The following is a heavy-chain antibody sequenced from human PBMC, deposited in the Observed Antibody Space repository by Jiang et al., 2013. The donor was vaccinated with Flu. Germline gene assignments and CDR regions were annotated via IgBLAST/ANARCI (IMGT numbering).Heavy chain of an antibody. D-gene: IGHD1-7*01. J-gene: IGHJ4*02. Sequence: KKPGSSVKVSCKASGGTFSSYAISWVRQAPGQGLEWMGGIIPIFGTANYAQKFQGRVTITADKSTSTAYMELSSLRSEDTAVYYCARVYNWNYYYFDYWGQGTLVTVSS. V-gene: IGHV1-69*06. CDR2: IIPIFGTA. CDR3: ARVYNWNYYYFDY. CDR1: GGTFSSYA.